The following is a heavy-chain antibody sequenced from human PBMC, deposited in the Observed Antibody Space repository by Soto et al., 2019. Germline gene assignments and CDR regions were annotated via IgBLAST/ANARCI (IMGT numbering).Heavy chain of an antibody. CDR1: GFTFSSYA. D-gene: IGHD3-9*01. CDR2: ISGSGGST. Sequence: EVQLLESGGGLVQPGGSLRLSCAASGFTFSSYAMSWVRQAPGKGLEWVSAISGSGGSTYYADSVKGRFTISRDNSKNTLYLQMNSLRAEDTAVYYCAKSQAYYYILTGSISPGGCFDPWGQGTLVTVSS. CDR3: AKSQAYYYILTGSISPGGCFDP. J-gene: IGHJ5*02. V-gene: IGHV3-23*01.